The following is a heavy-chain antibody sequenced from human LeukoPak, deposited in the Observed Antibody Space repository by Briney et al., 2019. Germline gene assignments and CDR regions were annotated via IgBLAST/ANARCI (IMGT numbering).Heavy chain of an antibody. Sequence: GASVKVSCKASGYTFTSYDINWVRQATGQGLEWMGWMNPNSGNTGYAQKFQGRVTMARNTSISTAYMELSSLRSEDTAVYYCAREACSGGSCSNWYFDLWGRGTLVTVSS. V-gene: IGHV1-8*01. CDR3: AREACSGGSCSNWYFDL. J-gene: IGHJ2*01. CDR1: GYTFTSYD. CDR2: MNPNSGNT. D-gene: IGHD2-15*01.